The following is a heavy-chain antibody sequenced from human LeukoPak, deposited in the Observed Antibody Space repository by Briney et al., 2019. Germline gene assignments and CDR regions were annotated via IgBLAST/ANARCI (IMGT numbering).Heavy chain of an antibody. J-gene: IGHJ6*02. V-gene: IGHV4-34*01. D-gene: IGHD2-2*01. CDR2: INHSGST. CDR1: GGPFSGYY. Sequence: PSETLSLTCAVYGGPFSGYYWSWIRQPPGKGLEWIGEINHSGSTNYNPSLKSRVTISVDTSKNQFSLKLSSVTAADTAVYYCARGYCSSTSCYYYYGMDVWGQGTTVTVSS. CDR3: ARGYCSSTSCYYYYGMDV.